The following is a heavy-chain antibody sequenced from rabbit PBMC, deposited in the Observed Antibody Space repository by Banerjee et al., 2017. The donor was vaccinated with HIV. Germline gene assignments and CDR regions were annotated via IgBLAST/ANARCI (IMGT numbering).Heavy chain of an antibody. CDR1: GFSFSSSYW. CDR2: IYTGIIGST. Sequence: SLEEPGGDLVKPGASLTLTCTASGFSFSSSYWMCWVRQAPGKGLEWIGCIYTGIIGSTYYANWAKGRFTISKTSSTTVTLQMTSLTAADTATYFCARRYGGSTGYYWDLWGPGTLVTVS. V-gene: IGHV1S40*01. D-gene: IGHD1-1*01. J-gene: IGHJ4*01. CDR3: ARRYGGSTGYYWDL.